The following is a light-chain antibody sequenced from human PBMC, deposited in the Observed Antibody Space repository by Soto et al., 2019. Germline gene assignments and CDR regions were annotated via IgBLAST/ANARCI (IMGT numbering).Light chain of an antibody. CDR2: VTS. CDR1: QSVGSY. CDR3: QQPRISPLT. Sequence: TQVSRAPSARSSSVGERLSLTYRASQSVGSYLAWYQQKPGQAPKLLIYVTSTLHTGVPSRFSGSGSGADFTLTIRSLQPEDSAIYYCQQPRISPLTFGGGTKVDIK. J-gene: IGKJ4*01. V-gene: IGKV1-9*01.